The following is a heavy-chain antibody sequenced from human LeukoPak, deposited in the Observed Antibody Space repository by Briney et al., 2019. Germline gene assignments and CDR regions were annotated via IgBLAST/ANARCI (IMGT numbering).Heavy chain of an antibody. Sequence: ASLKVSCKASGYTFTDYYMCWLRQAPGQGLESMGWINPNSGAATYAQRIQGRVTMTRDTSISTDYIELSRMRSDDTAVYYCARDGDTVMPDFDYWGRGTLVTVSS. V-gene: IGHV1-2*02. CDR2: INPNSGAA. J-gene: IGHJ4*02. CDR1: GYTFTDYY. D-gene: IGHD3-16*01. CDR3: ARDGDTVMPDFDY.